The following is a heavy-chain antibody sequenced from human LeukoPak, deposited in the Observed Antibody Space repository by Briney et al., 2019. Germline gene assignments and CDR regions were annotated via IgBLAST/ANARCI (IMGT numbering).Heavy chain of an antibody. CDR2: IYSGGST. D-gene: IGHD3-16*01. V-gene: IGHV3-53*01. CDR3: ARDIRWGHRYFDY. J-gene: IGHJ4*02. CDR1: GFIVSNNY. Sequence: GGSLRLSCAASGFIVSNNYMSWVRQAPGKGLEWVSVIYSGGSTYYADSVKGRFTISRDNSKNTLYLQMNSLRAEDTAVYYCARDIRWGHRYFDYWGQGTLVTVSS.